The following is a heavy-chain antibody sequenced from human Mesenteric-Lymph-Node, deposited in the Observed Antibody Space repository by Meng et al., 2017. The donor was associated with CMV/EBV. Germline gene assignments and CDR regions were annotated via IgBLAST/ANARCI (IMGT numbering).Heavy chain of an antibody. CDR2: IIPILGIA. D-gene: IGHD6-13*01. Sequence: QVQLVQSGAEVKKPGSSVKVSCKASGGTFSSYTTSWVRQAPGQRLEWMGRIIPILGIANYAQKFRGRVTITADKSTSTAYMELSSLRSEDTAVYYCAGGIAAVGSRWSDPWGQGTLVTVSS. J-gene: IGHJ5*02. CDR1: GGTFSSYT. V-gene: IGHV1-69*02. CDR3: AGGIAAVGSRWSDP.